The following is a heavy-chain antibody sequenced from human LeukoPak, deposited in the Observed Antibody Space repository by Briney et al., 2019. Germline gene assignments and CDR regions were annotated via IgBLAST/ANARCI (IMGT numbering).Heavy chain of an antibody. V-gene: IGHV4-59*01. D-gene: IGHD3-10*01. J-gene: IGHJ4*02. CDR3: ARVGYSSSGNYYNDRGAFDY. CDR2: IYYSGST. Sequence: PSETLSLTCTVSGGSISSYYWSWIRQPPGKGLEWIGYIYYSGSTNYNPSLKSRVTISVDTSKNQFSLKLSSATAADTAVYYCARVGYSSSGNYYNDRGAFDYWGQGTLVTDSS. CDR1: GGSISSYY.